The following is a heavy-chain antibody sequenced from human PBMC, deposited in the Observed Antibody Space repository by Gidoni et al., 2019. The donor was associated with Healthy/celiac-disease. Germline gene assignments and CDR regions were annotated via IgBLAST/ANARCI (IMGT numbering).Heavy chain of an antibody. CDR2: ISYSGST. J-gene: IGHJ5*02. V-gene: IGHV4-59*01. Sequence: QVQLQESGPGLAKPSETLSLTCTGSGGSISSYYWSWIRQPPGKGLEWIGYISYSGSTNYTPSLKSRVTISVDTSKTQFSLKLSSVPAADTAVYYCSRGGSSNWFDPWGQGTLVTVSS. CDR1: GGSISSYY. D-gene: IGHD1-26*01. CDR3: SRGGSSNWFDP.